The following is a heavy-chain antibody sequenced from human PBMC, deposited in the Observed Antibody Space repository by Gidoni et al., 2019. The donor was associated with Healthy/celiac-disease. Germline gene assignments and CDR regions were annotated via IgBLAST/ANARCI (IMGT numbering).Heavy chain of an antibody. CDR2: IRSSSSST. Sequence: QVQLVESGGGLVKPGGSLRLSCAASGFPFSDYYMTWIRQAPGKGLEWVSNIRSSSSSTNYADSVKGRFTISRDNAKNSLYLKMNSRRAEDTAAYYCARGGVGGADLYDYWGQGTLVTVSS. V-gene: IGHV3-11*06. D-gene: IGHD3-16*01. CDR1: GFPFSDYY. CDR3: ARGGVGGADLYDY. J-gene: IGHJ4*02.